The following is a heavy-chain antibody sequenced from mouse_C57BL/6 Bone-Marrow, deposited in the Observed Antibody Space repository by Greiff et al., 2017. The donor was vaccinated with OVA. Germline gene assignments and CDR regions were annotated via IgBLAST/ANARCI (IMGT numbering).Heavy chain of an antibody. CDR2: IWSDGST. V-gene: IGHV2-6-1*01. D-gene: IGHD2-1*01. Sequence: VKVVESGPGLVAPSQSLSITCTVSGFSLTSYGVHWVRQPPGKGLEWLVVIWSDGSTTYNSALKSRLSISKDNSKSQVFLKMNSLQTDDTAMYYCARHNYGNYEAMDYWGQGTSVTVSS. CDR1: GFSLTSYG. J-gene: IGHJ4*01. CDR3: ARHNYGNYEAMDY.